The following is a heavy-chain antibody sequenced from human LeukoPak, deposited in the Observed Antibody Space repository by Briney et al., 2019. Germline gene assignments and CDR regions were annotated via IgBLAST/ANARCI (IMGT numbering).Heavy chain of an antibody. CDR3: ARAGIVATITGGY. V-gene: IGHV1-2*02. J-gene: IGHJ4*02. CDR2: INPNSGGT. D-gene: IGHD5-12*01. CDR1: GYTFTGYY. Sequence: ASVKVSCKASGYTFTGYYMHWVRQAPGQGLEWMGWINPNSGGTNYAQKFQGRVTMTRDTSISTAYMELSRLRSDDTAVYYCARAGIVATITGGYWGQGTLVTVSS.